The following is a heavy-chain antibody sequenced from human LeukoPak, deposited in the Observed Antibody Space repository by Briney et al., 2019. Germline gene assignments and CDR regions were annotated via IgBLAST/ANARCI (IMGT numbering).Heavy chain of an antibody. V-gene: IGHV4-31*03. CDR2: IYYSGST. CDR3: ARDSSYGDYVKFDY. CDR1: GGSISSGGYY. J-gene: IGHJ4*02. Sequence: PSQTLSLTCTVSGGSISSGGYYWSWIRQHPGTGLEWIGYIYYSGSTYYNPSLKSRVTISVDTSKNQFSLKLSSVTAADTAVYYCARDSSYGDYVKFDYWGQGTQVTVSS. D-gene: IGHD4-17*01.